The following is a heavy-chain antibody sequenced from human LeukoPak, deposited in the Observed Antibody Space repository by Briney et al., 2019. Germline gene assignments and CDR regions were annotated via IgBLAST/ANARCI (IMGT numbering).Heavy chain of an antibody. CDR3: VRVAEKYYYDGNALAGAFEM. D-gene: IGHD3-22*01. Sequence: ASVKVSCKASGYTFTSYYMHWVRQAPGQGLEWMGWINPNSGGTNYAQKFQGRVTMTRDTSISTAYMELSRLRSDDTAVYYCVRVAEKYYYDGNALAGAFEMWGQGTMVTVS. V-gene: IGHV1-2*02. CDR2: INPNSGGT. CDR1: GYTFTSYY. J-gene: IGHJ3*02.